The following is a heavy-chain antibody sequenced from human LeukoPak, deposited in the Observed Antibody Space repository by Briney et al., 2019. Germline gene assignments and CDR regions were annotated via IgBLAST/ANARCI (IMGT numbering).Heavy chain of an antibody. J-gene: IGHJ5*02. CDR1: GFTFSSYS. CDR2: ISSSSSYI. V-gene: IGHV3-21*01. Sequence: GGSLRLSCAASGFTFSSYSMNWVRQAPGKGLEWVSSISSSSSYIYHADSVKGRFTISRDNAKNSLYLQMNSLRAEDTAVYYCARDLWFGELIDPWGQGTLVTVSS. CDR3: ARDLWFGELIDP. D-gene: IGHD3-10*01.